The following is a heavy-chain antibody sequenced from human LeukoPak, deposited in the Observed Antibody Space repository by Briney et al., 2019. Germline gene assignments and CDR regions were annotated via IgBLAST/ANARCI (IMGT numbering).Heavy chain of an antibody. D-gene: IGHD3-10*01. J-gene: IGHJ4*02. V-gene: IGHV4-39*07. Sequence: SETLSLTCTVSGGSISSSSYYWGWIRQPPGKGLEWIGSIYYSGSTYYNPSLKSRVTISVDTSKNQFSLKLSSVTAADTAVYYCAGDLPMVRGVISDYWGQGTLVTVSS. CDR3: AGDLPMVRGVISDY. CDR2: IYYSGST. CDR1: GGSISSSSYY.